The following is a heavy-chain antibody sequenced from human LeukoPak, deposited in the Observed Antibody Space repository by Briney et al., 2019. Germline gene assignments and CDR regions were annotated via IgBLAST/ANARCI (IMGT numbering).Heavy chain of an antibody. J-gene: IGHJ6*02. CDR2: ISHSGST. CDR3: ARRIPPGYYYYYGMDV. Sequence: SETLSLTCTVSGDSISSGDYYWSWIRQPPGRGLEWIGYISHSGSTYYNPSLKSRVTISVDTSKNQFSLKLSSVTAADTAVYYCARRIPPGYYYYYGMDVWGQGTTVTVSS. V-gene: IGHV4-30-2*01. D-gene: IGHD2-15*01. CDR1: GDSISSGDYY.